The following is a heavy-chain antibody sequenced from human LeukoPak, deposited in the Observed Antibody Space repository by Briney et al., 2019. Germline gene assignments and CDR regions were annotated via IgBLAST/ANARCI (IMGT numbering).Heavy chain of an antibody. Sequence: SSETLSLTCTVSGGSISSYYWSWIRQPAGKGLEWIGRIYTSASTNYNPSLKSRVTMSVDTSKNQFSLKLSSVTAADTAVYYCARDTLDYYDFWSGYSTGDAFDIWGQGTMVTVSS. J-gene: IGHJ3*02. D-gene: IGHD3-3*01. CDR2: IYTSAST. V-gene: IGHV4-4*07. CDR3: ARDTLDYYDFWSGYSTGDAFDI. CDR1: GGSISSYY.